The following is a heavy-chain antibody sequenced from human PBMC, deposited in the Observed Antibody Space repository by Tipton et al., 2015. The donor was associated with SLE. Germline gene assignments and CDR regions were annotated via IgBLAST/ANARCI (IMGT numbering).Heavy chain of an antibody. V-gene: IGHV4-59*08. Sequence: LRLSCTVSGGSISSHYWSWIRQPPGKGLEWIGYIYYSGSISYNPSLKSRVTISVDTSKNQFSLKLSSVTAADTAVYYCASFKGYGMDVWGQGTTVTVSS. CDR3: ASFKGYGMDV. CDR1: GGSISSHY. J-gene: IGHJ6*02. CDR2: IYYSGSI.